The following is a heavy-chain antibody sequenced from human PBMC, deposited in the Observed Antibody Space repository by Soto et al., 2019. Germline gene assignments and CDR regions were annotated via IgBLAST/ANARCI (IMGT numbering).Heavy chain of an antibody. CDR2: IWYDGSNK. D-gene: IGHD3-22*01. Sequence: QVQLVESGGGVVQPGRSLRLSCAASGFTFSSYGMHWVRQAPGKGLEWVAVIWYDGSNKYYADSVKGRFTISRDNSKNTLYLQMNSLRAEDTAVYYCARDTSPRPDQDSSPYYFDYWGQGTLVTVSS. CDR3: ARDTSPRPDQDSSPYYFDY. CDR1: GFTFSSYG. V-gene: IGHV3-33*01. J-gene: IGHJ4*02.